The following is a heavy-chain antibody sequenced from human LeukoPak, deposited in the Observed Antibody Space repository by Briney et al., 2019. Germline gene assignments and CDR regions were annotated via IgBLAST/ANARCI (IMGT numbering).Heavy chain of an antibody. Sequence: PGGSLRLSCVASGFTFSGYGMSWVRQAPGKGLEWLSGVSGSGDTTHYADSVKGRFTISRDNSKNTLWLQMNSLRAEDTAVYYCAKGRGWPWYFDLWGRGTLVTVSS. V-gene: IGHV3-23*01. CDR3: AKGRGWPWYFDL. CDR2: VSGSGDTT. CDR1: GFTFSGYG. D-gene: IGHD2-15*01. J-gene: IGHJ2*01.